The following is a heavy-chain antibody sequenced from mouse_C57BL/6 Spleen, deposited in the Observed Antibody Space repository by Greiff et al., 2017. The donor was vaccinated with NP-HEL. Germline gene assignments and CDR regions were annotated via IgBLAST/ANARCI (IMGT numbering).Heavy chain of an antibody. V-gene: IGHV5-6*01. CDR3: ARHSHWDVVFDY. J-gene: IGHJ2*01. CDR2: ISSGGSYT. CDR1: GFTFSSYG. Sequence: EVQGVESGGDLVKPGGSLKLSCAASGFTFSSYGMSWVRQTPDKRLEWVATISSGGSYTYYPDSVKGRFTISRDNAKNTLYLQMSSLKSEDTAMYYCARHSHWDVVFDYWGQGTTLTVSS. D-gene: IGHD4-1*01.